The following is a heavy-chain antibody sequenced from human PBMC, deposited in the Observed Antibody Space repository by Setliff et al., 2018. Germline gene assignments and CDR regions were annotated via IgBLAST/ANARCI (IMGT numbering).Heavy chain of an antibody. Sequence: GASVKVSCKAPGGTFRSYGISWVRQAPGQGLEWMGGIIPNFGTTSYAQKFQGRVTTTTDESTNTAYMELSSLRSDDTAVFYCAREVVVVKSAINYYYYMDVWGKGTTVTVSS. CDR3: AREVVVVKSAINYYYYMDV. J-gene: IGHJ6*03. CDR2: IIPNFGTT. V-gene: IGHV1-69*05. CDR1: GGTFRSYG. D-gene: IGHD2-2*01.